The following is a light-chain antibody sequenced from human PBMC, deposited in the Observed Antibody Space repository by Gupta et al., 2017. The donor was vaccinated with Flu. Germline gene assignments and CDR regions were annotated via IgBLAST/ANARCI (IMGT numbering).Light chain of an antibody. J-gene: IGKJ4*01. Sequence: PGERATLSCRASQSVSGNLAWYQQRPGQAPRLLMYDASTRATGIPARFSGSGSGTEFTLTISSLKSEDFAVYYCQQYNEWPSFGGGTTVEIK. CDR2: DAS. V-gene: IGKV3-15*01. CDR3: QQYNEWPS. CDR1: QSVSGN.